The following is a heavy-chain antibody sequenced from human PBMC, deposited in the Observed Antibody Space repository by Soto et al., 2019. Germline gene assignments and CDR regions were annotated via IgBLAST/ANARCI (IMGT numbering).Heavy chain of an antibody. V-gene: IGHV5-51*01. CDR2: IHPGDSDT. CDR3: ARVAAQPGYMDV. J-gene: IGHJ6*03. Sequence: PVESLKISCKVSGYSFTSYWIGWVRQMPGKGLEWMGIIHPGDSDTRYSPSFQGQVTISADKSISTGYLQWSSLKASDTAMYYCARVAAQPGYMDVWGKGTTVTVSS. D-gene: IGHD6-6*01. CDR1: GYSFTSYW.